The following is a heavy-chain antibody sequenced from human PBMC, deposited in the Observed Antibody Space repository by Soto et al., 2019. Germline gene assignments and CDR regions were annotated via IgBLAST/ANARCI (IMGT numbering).Heavy chain of an antibody. CDR2: IYYSGST. Sequence: SETLSLTCAVYGGSFSGYYWSWIRQPPGKGLEWIGYIYYSGSTNYNPSLKSRVTISVDTSKNQFSLKLSSVTAADTAVYYCARASLYYGSGSHPVGYFDYWGQENLVPVSS. CDR3: ARASLYYGSGSHPVGYFDY. CDR1: GGSFSGYY. V-gene: IGHV4-59*01. J-gene: IGHJ4*02. D-gene: IGHD3-10*01.